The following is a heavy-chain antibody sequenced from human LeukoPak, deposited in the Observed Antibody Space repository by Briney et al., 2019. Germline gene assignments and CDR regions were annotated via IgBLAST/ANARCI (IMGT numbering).Heavy chain of an antibody. D-gene: IGHD6-19*01. V-gene: IGHV3-30*18. CDR3: EKGAVAGPLDY. J-gene: IGHJ4*02. CDR1: GFTFSSYG. CDR2: ISYDGSNK. Sequence: GRSLRLSCAASGFTFSSYGMHWVRQAPGKGLEWVAVISYDGSNKYYADSVKGRFTISRDNSKNTLYLQMNSLRAEDTAVYYCEKGAVAGPLDYWGQGTLVTVSS.